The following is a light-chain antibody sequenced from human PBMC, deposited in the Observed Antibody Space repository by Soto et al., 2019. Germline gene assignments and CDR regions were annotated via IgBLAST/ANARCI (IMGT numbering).Light chain of an antibody. V-gene: IGLV7-46*01. J-gene: IGLJ2*01. Sequence: QAVVTQEPSLTVSPGGTVTLTCGSSTGAVTSNHHPYWFQQKAGQAPRTLIYDTSNKHTWTPARFSGSLIGDKAALALSGAQTEDEAHYYCLLSYNAARVFGGGTKLTVL. CDR3: LLSYNAARV. CDR1: TGAVTSNHH. CDR2: DTS.